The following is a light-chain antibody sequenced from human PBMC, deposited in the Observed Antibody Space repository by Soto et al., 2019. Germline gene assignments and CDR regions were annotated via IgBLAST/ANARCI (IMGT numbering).Light chain of an antibody. J-gene: IGKJ4*01. V-gene: IGKV3D-15*01. CDR3: QQYKDWPPLT. CDR2: GAS. Sequence: EIVMTQSPVTLSVSPGERVTLSCRASQTVNINLAWYQQRPGQAPRVLIYGASNRASGIPDRFSGSGSGTDFTPTISSLEPDDFALYYCQQYKDWPPLTFGGGTRVEIK. CDR1: QTVNIN.